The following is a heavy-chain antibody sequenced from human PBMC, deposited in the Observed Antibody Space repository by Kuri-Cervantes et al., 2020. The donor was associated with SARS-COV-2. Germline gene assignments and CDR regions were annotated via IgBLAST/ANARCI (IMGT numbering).Heavy chain of an antibody. V-gene: IGHV4-4*07. CDR1: GGSISSYY. CDR2: IYTSGST. J-gene: IGHJ5*02. D-gene: IGHD2-2*01. Sequence: GSLRLSCTVSGGSISSYYWSWIRQPAGKGLEWIGRIYTSGSTNYNPSLKSRVTMSVDTSKNQFSLKLSSVTAADTAVYYCARGSPHAKRVPAAGWFDPWGQGTLVTGYS. CDR3: ARGSPHAKRVPAAGWFDP.